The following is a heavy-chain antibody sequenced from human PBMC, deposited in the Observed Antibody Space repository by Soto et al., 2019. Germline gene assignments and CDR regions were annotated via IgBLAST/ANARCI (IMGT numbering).Heavy chain of an antibody. Sequence: PSETLSLTCAVYGGSFSGYYWSWIRQPAGKGLEWIGEINHSGSTNYNPSLKSRVTISVDTSKNQFSLKLSSVTAADTAVYYCARGGDIVATILQDYFDYWGQGTLVTVSS. V-gene: IGHV4-34*01. CDR2: INHSGST. CDR3: ARGGDIVATILQDYFDY. D-gene: IGHD5-12*01. J-gene: IGHJ4*02. CDR1: GGSFSGYY.